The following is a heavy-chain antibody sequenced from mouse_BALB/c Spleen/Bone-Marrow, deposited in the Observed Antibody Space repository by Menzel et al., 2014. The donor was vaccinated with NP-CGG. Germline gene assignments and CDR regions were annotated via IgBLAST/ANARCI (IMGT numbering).Heavy chain of an antibody. Sequence: VQLQQSGAELVRPGVSVKISCKGSGYTFTDYAMHWVKQSHAKSLEWIGVISTYYGDASCNQKFKGKATMTVDKSSSTAYMERARLTSEDSAIYYCARGGSTMITTFAYWGKGTLVPASA. D-gene: IGHD2-4*01. V-gene: IGHV1S137*01. CDR3: ARGGSTMITTFAY. CDR1: GYTFTDYA. J-gene: IGHJ3*01. CDR2: ISTYYGDA.